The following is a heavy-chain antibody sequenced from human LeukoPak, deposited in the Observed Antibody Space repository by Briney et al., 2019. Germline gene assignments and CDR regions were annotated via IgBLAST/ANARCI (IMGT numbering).Heavy chain of an antibody. V-gene: IGHV3-33*01. J-gene: IGHJ3*02. CDR1: GFTFSSHG. CDR3: ARGRGSGWYDAFDI. D-gene: IGHD6-19*01. CDR2: IWYDGSNK. Sequence: GGSLRLSCAASGFTFSSHGMHWVRQAPGKGLEWVAVIWYDGSNKFYADSVRGRFTISRDNSKNTLYVQMNSLRAEDTAVYYCARGRGSGWYDAFDIWGQGTMVTVSS.